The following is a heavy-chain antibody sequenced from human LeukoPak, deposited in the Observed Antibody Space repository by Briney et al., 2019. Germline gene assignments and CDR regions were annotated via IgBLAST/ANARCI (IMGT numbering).Heavy chain of an antibody. J-gene: IGHJ4*02. CDR1: NYTFTDYD. D-gene: IGHD3-16*02. V-gene: IGHV1-18*01. CDR3: AREDDRSFGAYDC. CDR2: VIKYTGNA. Sequence: GASVRVSCKASNYTFTDYDVTWVRQAPGQGLEWLGWVIKYTGNADYAPTFQGRVSMTTDTSTRTAYMELRSLRPDDTAVYFCAREDDRSFGAYDCWGQGTLVTVS.